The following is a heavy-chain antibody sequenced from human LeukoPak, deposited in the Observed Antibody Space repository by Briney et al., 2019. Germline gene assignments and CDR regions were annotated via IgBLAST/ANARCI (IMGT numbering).Heavy chain of an antibody. Sequence: SETLSLTCAVYGGSFSGYYWSWIRQPPGKGLEWIGEINHSGSTNYNPSLKSRVTISVDTSKNQFSLKLSSVTAADTAVYYCARLGYCSGGSCYKDYWGQGTLVTVSS. V-gene: IGHV4-34*01. J-gene: IGHJ4*02. CDR2: INHSGST. CDR3: ARLGYCSGGSCYKDY. D-gene: IGHD2-15*01. CDR1: GGSFSGYY.